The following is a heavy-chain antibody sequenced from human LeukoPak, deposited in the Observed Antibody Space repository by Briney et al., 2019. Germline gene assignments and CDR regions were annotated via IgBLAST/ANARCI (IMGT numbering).Heavy chain of an antibody. CDR3: ARGGPIRYFDWLSYYFDY. V-gene: IGHV3-48*03. J-gene: IGHJ4*02. CDR1: GFTFSSYE. CDR2: ISRSGSTI. Sequence: GGSLRLSCAASGFTFSSYEMNWVRQAPGKGLEWVSYISRSGSTIYYADSVKGRFTISRDNAKNSLYLQMNSLRAEDTAVYYCARGGPIRYFDWLSYYFDYWGQGTLVTVSS. D-gene: IGHD3-9*01.